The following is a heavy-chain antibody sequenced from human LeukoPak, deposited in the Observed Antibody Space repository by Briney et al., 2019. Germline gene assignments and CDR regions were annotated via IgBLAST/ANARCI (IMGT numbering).Heavy chain of an antibody. V-gene: IGHV4-34*01. CDR3: ARGWRSIIPFDY. CDR1: GGSFSGYY. CDR2: INHSGST. Sequence: SETLSLTCAVYGGSFSGYYWNWIRQPPGKGLEWIGEINHSGSTNYSPSLKSRVTISVDTSKNQFSLKLSSVTAADTAVYYCARGWRSIIPFDYWGQGTLVTVSS. D-gene: IGHD2-2*02. J-gene: IGHJ4*02.